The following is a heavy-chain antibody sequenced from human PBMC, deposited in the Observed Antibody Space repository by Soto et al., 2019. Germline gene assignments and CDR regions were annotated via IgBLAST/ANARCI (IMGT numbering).Heavy chain of an antibody. V-gene: IGHV5-51*01. D-gene: IGHD6-19*01. J-gene: IGHJ4*02. CDR2: IYPGDSDT. CDR3: ARRLSTGWFFDF. CDR1: GYSFTSYW. Sequence: PGESLKISCKGSGYSFTSYWIGWVRQMPGKGLEWMGIIYPGDSDTRYSPSFQGQVAFSADKSISTAYLQWSGLKASDTAIYYCARRLSTGWFFDFWGQGILVTVSS.